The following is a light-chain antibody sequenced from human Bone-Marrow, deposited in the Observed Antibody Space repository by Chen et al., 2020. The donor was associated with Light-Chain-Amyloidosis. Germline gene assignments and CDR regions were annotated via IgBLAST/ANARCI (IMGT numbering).Light chain of an antibody. V-gene: IGLV3-10*01. CDR1: ALPYQY. CDR2: DGS. J-gene: IGLJ3*02. CDR3: FSTDSSDNDGGV. Sequence: SYELTQPPSVSVSPGQTARITCSGDALPYQYTYWYQQKSGQAPVLVIYDGSRRPSGIPERFSASSAGTIATLTVSGAQVEGEADDYCFSTDSSDNDGGVFGGGTKLTVL.